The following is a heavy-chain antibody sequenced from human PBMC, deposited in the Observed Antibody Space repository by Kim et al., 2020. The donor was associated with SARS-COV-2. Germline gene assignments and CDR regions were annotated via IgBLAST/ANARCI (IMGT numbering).Heavy chain of an antibody. CDR3: ARDDYVWGSYRYPKNAFDI. J-gene: IGHJ3*02. D-gene: IGHD3-16*02. Sequence: SVKVSCKASGGTFSSYAISWVRQAPGQGLEWMGGIIPIFGTANYAQKFQGRVTITADESTSTAYMELSSLRSEDTAVYYCARDDYVWGSYRYPKNAFDIWGQGTMVTVSS. CDR2: IIPIFGTA. CDR1: GGTFSSYA. V-gene: IGHV1-69*13.